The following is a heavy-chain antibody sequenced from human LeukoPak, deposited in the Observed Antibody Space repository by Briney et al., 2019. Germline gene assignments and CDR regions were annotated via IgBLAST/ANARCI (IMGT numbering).Heavy chain of an antibody. J-gene: IGHJ4*02. D-gene: IGHD5-18*01. CDR1: GGSVSSDSYY. Sequence: SETLSLTCTVSGGSVSSDSYYWSWIRQPPGKSLEWIGHVYHTGHINYNPPLRSRVTISVDTSRNQSSLDLTSVSAADTAVYYCARDRGGGRGYSEGLDYWGQGALVTVSS. CDR3: ARDRGGGRGYSEGLDY. V-gene: IGHV4-61*01. CDR2: VYHTGHI.